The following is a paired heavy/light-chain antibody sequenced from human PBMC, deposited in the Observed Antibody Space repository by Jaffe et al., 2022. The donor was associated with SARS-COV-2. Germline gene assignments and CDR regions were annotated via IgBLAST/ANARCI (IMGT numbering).Light chain of an antibody. Sequence: QSALTQPRSVSGSPGQSVTISCIGISSDVGADNYVSWYQHHPGKAPKLMIYDVNKRPSGVPDRFSGSKSGTTASLTISGLQADDEADYYCCSYTGRYSFVLGAGTKVTVL. V-gene: IGLV2-11*01. CDR1: SSDVGADNY. CDR2: DVN. CDR3: CSYTGRYSFV. J-gene: IGLJ1*01.
Heavy chain of an antibody. D-gene: IGHD3-22*01. V-gene: IGHV3-43*01. CDR1: GFTFDDYT. CDR3: ARGNSIYYYGHFDY. J-gene: IGHJ4*02. CDR2: ISWDGGST. Sequence: EVHLVESGGVVVQPGGSLRLSCAASGFTFDDYTMHWVRQVPGKGLEWISLISWDGGSTYYADSVRGRFTISRDNSKDSLFLQMSSLRTEDTALYYCARGNSIYYYGHFDYWGQGTLVTVST.